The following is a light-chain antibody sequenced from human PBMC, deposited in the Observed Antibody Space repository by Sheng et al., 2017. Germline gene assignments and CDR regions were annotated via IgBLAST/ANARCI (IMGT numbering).Light chain of an antibody. J-gene: IGLJ1*01. Sequence: QSVLTQPPSVSAAPGQKVTISCSGSDSNIGNNHVSWYQKLPGAAPKLLIYDSNKRPSGIPDRFSGSRSGTSATWASPDPDWGQADYYCGTWDTSLGAYVLGVGTKVTVL. CDR2: DSN. CDR1: DSNIGNNH. V-gene: IGLV1-51*01. CDR3: GTWDTSLGAYV.